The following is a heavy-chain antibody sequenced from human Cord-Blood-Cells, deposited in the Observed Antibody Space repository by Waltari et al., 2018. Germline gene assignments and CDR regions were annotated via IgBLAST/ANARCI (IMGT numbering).Heavy chain of an antibody. J-gene: IGHJ3*02. CDR3: ARVKDSSSWYSDAFDI. CDR2: TYYRSKWYN. CDR1: GDRVSSNSAA. V-gene: IGHV6-1*01. D-gene: IGHD6-13*01. Sequence: QVQLQQSGPGLVKPSQTLSPTCSISGDRVSSNSAAWNWLRQSPTRGLEWLGRTYYRSKWYNDYAVSVKSRITINPDTSKNQFSLQLNSVTPEDTAVYYCARVKDSSSWYSDAFDIWGQGTMVTVSS.